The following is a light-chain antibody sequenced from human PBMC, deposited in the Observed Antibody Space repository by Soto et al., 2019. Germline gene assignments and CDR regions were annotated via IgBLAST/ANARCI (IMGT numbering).Light chain of an antibody. CDR2: EVS. V-gene: IGLV2-8*01. CDR3: SSYAGSNNFVV. Sequence: QSALTQPPSASGSPGQSVTITCTGTSSDVGGYNYVAWYQKHPGKAPKFIIYEVSKRPSGVPNRFSGSKSGNTASLTVSGLQAEDEADYYCSSYAGSNNFVVFGGGTKVTVL. J-gene: IGLJ2*01. CDR1: SSDVGGYNY.